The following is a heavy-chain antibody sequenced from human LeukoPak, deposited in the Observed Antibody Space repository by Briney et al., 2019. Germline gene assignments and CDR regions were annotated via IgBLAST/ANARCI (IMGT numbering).Heavy chain of an antibody. CDR1: GFTFSDYY. CDR2: SSGSGGST. CDR3: AKSGVGSGSGWYYYYYGMDV. V-gene: IGHV3-23*01. J-gene: IGHJ6*02. D-gene: IGHD6-19*01. Sequence: GGSLRLSCAASGFTFSDYYMSWIRQAPGKGLEWVSASSGSGGSTYYADSVKGRFTISRDNSKNTLYLQMNSLRAEDTAVYYCAKSGVGSGSGWYYYYYGMDVWGQGTTVTVSS.